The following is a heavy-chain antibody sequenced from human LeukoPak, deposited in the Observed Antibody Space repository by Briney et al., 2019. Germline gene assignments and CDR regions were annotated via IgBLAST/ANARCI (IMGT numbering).Heavy chain of an antibody. Sequence: GGSLRLSCAASGFTFSSSDIHWVRKAPGKGLEWVAFIRYDGSNKNYADSVKGRFTISRDNSKNTLYLQMNSLRPEDTAVYYCAKNTMTTYQYYMDVWGKGTSVTISS. CDR1: GFTFSSSD. CDR2: IRYDGSNK. CDR3: AKNTMTTYQYYMDV. J-gene: IGHJ6*03. D-gene: IGHD4-11*01. V-gene: IGHV3-30*02.